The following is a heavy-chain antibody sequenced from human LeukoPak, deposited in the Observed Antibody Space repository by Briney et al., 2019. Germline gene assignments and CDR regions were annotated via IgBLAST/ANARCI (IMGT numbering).Heavy chain of an antibody. CDR2: IYTSGST. CDR3: ARGHSGSYYYYFDY. Sequence: SQTLSLTCTVSGGSISSGSYYWRWIRQPAGKGLEWIGRIYTSGSTNYNPSLKSRVTISVDTSKNQFSLKLSSVTAADTAVYYCARGHSGSYYYYFDYWGQGTLVTVSS. J-gene: IGHJ4*02. V-gene: IGHV4-61*02. CDR1: GGSISSGSYY. D-gene: IGHD1-26*01.